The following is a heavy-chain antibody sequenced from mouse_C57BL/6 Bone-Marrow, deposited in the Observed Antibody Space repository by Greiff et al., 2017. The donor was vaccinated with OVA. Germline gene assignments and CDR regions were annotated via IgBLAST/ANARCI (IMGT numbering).Heavy chain of an antibody. CDR1: FYTFTISL. CDR2: IHPNSVST. Sequence: AHLQHPCSSLFPPFSPFPFSFHSSFYTFTISLIHLVNHSPLQVLDCIGMIHPNSVSTNYNEKFKSKATLTVDKSSSTAYMQLSSLTSEDSAVYYCARLTGFAYWGQGTLVTVSA. V-gene: IGHV1-64*01. CDR3: ARLTGFAY. D-gene: IGHD4-1*01. J-gene: IGHJ3*01.